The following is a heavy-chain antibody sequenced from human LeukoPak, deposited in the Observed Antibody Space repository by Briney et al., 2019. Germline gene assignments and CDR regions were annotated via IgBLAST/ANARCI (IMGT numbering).Heavy chain of an antibody. D-gene: IGHD3-16*01. V-gene: IGHV3-64D*06. CDR3: VKTMVTFGGIIRADAFDI. CDR2: INNNGGTT. Sequence: GSLRLSCSASGFTFSIYAMHWVRQAPGKGLEYLSGINNNGGTTNYADSAKGRFTISRDNFKNTLYLQMSSLRPEDTAVYYCVKTMVTFGGIIRADAFDIWGQGTMVTVSS. CDR1: GFTFSIYA. J-gene: IGHJ3*02.